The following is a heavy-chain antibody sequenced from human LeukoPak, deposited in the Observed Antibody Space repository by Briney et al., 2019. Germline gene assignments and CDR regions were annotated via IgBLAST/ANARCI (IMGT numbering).Heavy chain of an antibody. V-gene: IGHV4-39*01. D-gene: IGHD5-18*01. J-gene: IGHJ4*02. CDR2: IYYSKNT. Sequence: SETLSLTCTVSGGSISSSSAYWGWIRQPPGKGLEWIGSIYYSKNTYYNPSLKSRVTISADTSKNQFSLTLGSVSATDTAVYYCVSPRGLSYGYFDYWGQGTLITVSS. CDR3: VSPRGLSYGYFDY. CDR1: GGSISSSSAY.